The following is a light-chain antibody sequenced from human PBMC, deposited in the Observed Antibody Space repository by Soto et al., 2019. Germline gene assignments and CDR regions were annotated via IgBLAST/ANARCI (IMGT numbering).Light chain of an antibody. CDR1: ISDVGGYNY. J-gene: IGLJ2*01. CDR3: SSYTISGTPV. CDR2: DVS. V-gene: IGLV2-14*03. Sequence: QSALTQPASVSGSPGQSITISCTGTISDVGGYNYVSWFQHHPGEAPKLMIYDVSNRPSGVSYRFSGSKSVNTASLTISGLQAEDEADYYCSSYTISGTPVFGGGTKVTV.